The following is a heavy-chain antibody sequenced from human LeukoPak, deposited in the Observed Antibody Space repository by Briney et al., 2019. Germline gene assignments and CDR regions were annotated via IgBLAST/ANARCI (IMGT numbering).Heavy chain of an antibody. J-gene: IGHJ4*02. V-gene: IGHV3-20*04. CDR2: INWNGGST. CDR3: ARVRDIGYDSSTSD. D-gene: IGHD3-22*01. CDR1: GFTFDDYG. Sequence: GGSLRLSCAASGFTFDDYGMSWVRQAPGRGLEWVSGINWNGGSTAYADSVKGRFAVPRDNAKNSLYLQMNSLRAEDTAFYYCARVRDIGYDSSTSDWGQGTLVTVSS.